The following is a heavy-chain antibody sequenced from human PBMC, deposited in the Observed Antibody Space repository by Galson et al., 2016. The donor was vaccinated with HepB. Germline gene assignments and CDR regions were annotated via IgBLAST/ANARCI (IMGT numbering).Heavy chain of an antibody. CDR2: IYYDGSNK. CDR1: GFTFSTFG. J-gene: IGHJ6*02. CDR3: ARGRWIMDV. V-gene: IGHV3-33*01. Sequence: SLRLCCAASGFTFSTFGMHWVRQAPGKGLEWVALIYYDGSNKYYADSVKGRFTISRDNSYNTLYLQMNSLRAEDTAVYYCARGRWIMDVWGQGTAVTVSS. D-gene: IGHD5-12*01.